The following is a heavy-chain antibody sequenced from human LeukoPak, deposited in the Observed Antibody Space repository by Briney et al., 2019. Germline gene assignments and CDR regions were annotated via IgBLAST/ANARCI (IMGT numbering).Heavy chain of an antibody. V-gene: IGHV4-39*01. D-gene: IGHD6-13*01. CDR1: GGSISSSTYY. J-gene: IGHJ4*02. CDR3: ARVPIGTSGDY. CDR2: IYYSGST. Sequence: PSETLSLTCTVSGGSISSSTYYWGSSRQPPGRGLEWIGTIYYSGSTYYNPSLKSRVTISVDTSNNQFSLKLSSVTAADTAVYYCARVPIGTSGDYWGQGTLVTVSS.